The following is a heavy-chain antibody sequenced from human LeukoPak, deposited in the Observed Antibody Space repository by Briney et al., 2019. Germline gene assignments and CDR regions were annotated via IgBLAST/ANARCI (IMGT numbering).Heavy chain of an antibody. Sequence: SETLSLTCTVSGGSISSSSYYWGWIRQPPAKGLEWIGSIYYSGSTYYNPSLKSRVTISVDTSKNQFSLKLSSVTAADTAVYYCARRHDGEFDYWGQGTLVTVSS. V-gene: IGHV4-39*01. CDR3: ARRHDGEFDY. CDR2: IYYSGST. D-gene: IGHD3-10*01. J-gene: IGHJ4*02. CDR1: GGSISSSSYY.